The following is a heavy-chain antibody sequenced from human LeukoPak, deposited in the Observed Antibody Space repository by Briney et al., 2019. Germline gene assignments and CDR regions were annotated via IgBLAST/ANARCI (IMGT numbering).Heavy chain of an antibody. CDR1: GFTFSSYS. J-gene: IGHJ4*02. CDR3: ARLAYCGGDCSIPGAVDY. V-gene: IGHV3-21*04. D-gene: IGHD2-21*02. Sequence: GGSLRLSCAASGFTFSSYSMNWVRQAPGKGLEWASSISSSGSTIYYADSVKGRFTISRDNAKNSLYLQMNSLRAEDTAVYYCARLAYCGGDCSIPGAVDYWGQGTLVTVSS. CDR2: ISSSGSTI.